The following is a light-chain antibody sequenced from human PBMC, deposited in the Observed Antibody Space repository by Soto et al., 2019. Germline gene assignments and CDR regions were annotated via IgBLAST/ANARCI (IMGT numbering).Light chain of an antibody. Sequence: QSVLTQPASVSGSPGQSITISCTGTSSDGGGYSYVSWYQQHPGKAPKLIIYEVSNRPSGVSNRFSGSKSGDTASLTISGLQAEDEADYYCSDTTTSALGVFGTGTKVTVL. CDR3: CSDTTTSALGV. CDR1: SSDGGGYSY. V-gene: IGLV2-14*01. CDR2: EVS. J-gene: IGLJ1*01.